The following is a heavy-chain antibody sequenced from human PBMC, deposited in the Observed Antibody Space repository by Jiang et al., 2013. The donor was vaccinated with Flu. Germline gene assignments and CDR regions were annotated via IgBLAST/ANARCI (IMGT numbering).Heavy chain of an antibody. CDR1: GYTLTELS. Sequence: SGAEVKKPGASVKVSCKVSGYTLTELSMHWVRQAPGKGLEWMGGFDPEDGETIYAQKFQGRVTMTEDTSTDTAYMELSSLRSEDTAVYYCATGSIMITFGGKAGYYYGMDVWGQGTTVTVSS. CDR2: FDPEDGET. J-gene: IGHJ6*02. D-gene: IGHD3-16*01. CDR3: ATGSIMITFGGKAGYYYGMDV. V-gene: IGHV1-24*01.